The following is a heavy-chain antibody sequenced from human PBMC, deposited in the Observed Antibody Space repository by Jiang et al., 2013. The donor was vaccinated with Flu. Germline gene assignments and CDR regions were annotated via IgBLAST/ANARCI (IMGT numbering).Heavy chain of an antibody. CDR2: T. V-gene: IGHV5-51*01. CDR3: ARGLAYCGGDCYLGDFDY. J-gene: IGHJ4*02. D-gene: IGHD2-21*02. Sequence: TRYSPSFQGQVTISADKSSTTTYLQWTSLKASDTAMYYCARGLAYCGGDCYLGDFDYWGQGTLVTVSS.